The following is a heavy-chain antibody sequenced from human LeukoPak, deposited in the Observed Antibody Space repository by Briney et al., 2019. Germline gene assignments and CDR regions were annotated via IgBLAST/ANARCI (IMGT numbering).Heavy chain of an antibody. CDR1: GGSFSGYY. CDR3: ARGRGVVVPAAINY. CDR2: INHSGST. Sequence: PSETLSLTCAVYGGSFSGYYWSWIRQPPGKGLEWIGEINHSGSTNYNPSLKSRVTISVDTSKNQFSLKLSSVTAADTAVYYCARGRGVVVPAAINYWGQGTLVTVPS. D-gene: IGHD2-2*01. V-gene: IGHV4-34*01. J-gene: IGHJ4*02.